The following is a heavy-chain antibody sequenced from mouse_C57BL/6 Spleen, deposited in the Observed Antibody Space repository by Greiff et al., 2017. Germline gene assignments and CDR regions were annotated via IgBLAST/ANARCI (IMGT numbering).Heavy chain of an antibody. CDR3: ARGIYFDY. J-gene: IGHJ2*01. Sequence: EVHLVESGPGLVKPSQSLSLTCSVTGYSITSGYYWNWIRQFPGNKLEWMGYISYDGSNNYNPSLKNRISITRDTSKNQFFLKLNSVTTEDTATYYCARGIYFDYWGQGTTLTVSS. V-gene: IGHV3-6*01. CDR1: GYSITSGYY. CDR2: ISYDGSN.